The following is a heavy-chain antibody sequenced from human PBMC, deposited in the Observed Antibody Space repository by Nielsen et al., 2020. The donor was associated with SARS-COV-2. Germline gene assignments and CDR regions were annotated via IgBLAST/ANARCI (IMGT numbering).Heavy chain of an antibody. J-gene: IGHJ5*02. V-gene: IGHV4-39*01. Sequence: RQAPGKGLEWIGSISYSGSSYYNPSLKSRVTLSADTSKNQFSLKLSSVTAADTAVYYCARGLCSGGNCYSRGGRWFDPWGQGTLVTVSS. CDR2: ISYSGSS. CDR3: ARGLCSGGNCYSRGGRWFDP. D-gene: IGHD2-15*01.